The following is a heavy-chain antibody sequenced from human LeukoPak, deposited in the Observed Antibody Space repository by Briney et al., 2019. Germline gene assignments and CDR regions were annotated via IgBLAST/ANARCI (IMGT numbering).Heavy chain of an antibody. CDR2: INPSGGST. Sequence: GASVKVSCKASGYTFTSYYMHWVRQAPGQGLEWMGIINPSGGSTSYAQKFQGRVTMTRDTSTSTVYMELSSLRSEDTAVYYCARGGPSRGYYYYFDYWGQGTLVTVSS. CDR3: ARGGPSRGYYYYFDY. V-gene: IGHV1-46*01. D-gene: IGHD3-22*01. CDR1: GYTFTSYY. J-gene: IGHJ4*02.